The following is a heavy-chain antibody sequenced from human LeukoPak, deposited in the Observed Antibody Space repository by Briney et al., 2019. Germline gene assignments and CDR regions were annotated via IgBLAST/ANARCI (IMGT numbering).Heavy chain of an antibody. J-gene: IGHJ4*02. CDR1: GFTFSSYA. CDR3: AREGKTVRGTFSDY. Sequence: PGGSLRLSCAASGFTFSSYAMHWVRQAPGKGLEWVAVISYDGSNKYYADSVKGRFTISRDNSKYTLYLQMNSLRAEDTAVYYCAREGKTVRGTFSDYWGQGTLVTVSS. V-gene: IGHV3-30*04. D-gene: IGHD3-10*01. CDR2: ISYDGSNK.